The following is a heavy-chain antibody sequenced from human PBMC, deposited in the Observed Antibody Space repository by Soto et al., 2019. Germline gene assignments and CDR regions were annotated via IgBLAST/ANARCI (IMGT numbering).Heavy chain of an antibody. CDR2: ISSYNGNT. D-gene: IGHD2-15*01. Sequence: QVQLVQSGAEVKKPGASVKVSCKASGYTFTSYGISWVRQAPGQGLEWMGWISSYNGNTNYAQKLQGRVTMTTDTSTSTAYVELRSLRADDTAVYYCARDFGGSSSAGTREPDYWGQGTLVTVSS. J-gene: IGHJ4*02. CDR1: GYTFTSYG. V-gene: IGHV1-18*01. CDR3: ARDFGGSSSAGTREPDY.